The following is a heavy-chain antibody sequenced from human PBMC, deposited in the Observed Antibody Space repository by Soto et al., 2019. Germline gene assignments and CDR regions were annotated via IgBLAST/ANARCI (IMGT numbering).Heavy chain of an antibody. V-gene: IGHV3-23*01. CDR3: AKPPDYNWNDY. CDR2: VSGSGGST. CDR1: GLTFSSYA. Sequence: PGGALRLSCTASGLTFSSYAMSWVRQAPGKGLEWISAVSGSGGSTYYADSVKGWFTISRDNSKDTLYLQMNNLRAEDTAVYYCAKPPDYNWNDYWGQGTLVNVSS. J-gene: IGHJ4*02. D-gene: IGHD1-20*01.